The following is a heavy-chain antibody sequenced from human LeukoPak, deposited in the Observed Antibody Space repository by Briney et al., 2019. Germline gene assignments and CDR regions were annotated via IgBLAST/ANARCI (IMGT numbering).Heavy chain of an antibody. V-gene: IGHV4-59*01. Sequence: SETLSLTCTVSGGSISYYYWSWIRQSPGKGLEWIGYIYYSGTTNSNPSLKSRVTISVDTSKNQFSLQLRSVTAADTAVYYCAREDPQTTVPEGMDVWGQGTTVTVSS. CDR3: AREDPQTTVPEGMDV. CDR2: IYYSGTT. CDR1: GGSISYYY. D-gene: IGHD4-17*01. J-gene: IGHJ6*02.